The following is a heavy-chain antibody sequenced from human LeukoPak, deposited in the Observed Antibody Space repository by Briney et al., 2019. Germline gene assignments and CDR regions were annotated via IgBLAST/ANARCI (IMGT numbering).Heavy chain of an antibody. D-gene: IGHD3-22*01. J-gene: IGHJ4*02. V-gene: IGHV4-39*01. CDR2: IYDSGST. Sequence: SEALSLTCTVSGGSIRSSYYYWGWIRQPPGKGLEWIGSIYDSGSTYYNPSLKSRVTISVDTSKNQFSLKLSSVTAADTAVYYCARLEYYYDSSGPLIDYWGQGTLVTVSS. CDR1: GGSIRSSYYY. CDR3: ARLEYYYDSSGPLIDY.